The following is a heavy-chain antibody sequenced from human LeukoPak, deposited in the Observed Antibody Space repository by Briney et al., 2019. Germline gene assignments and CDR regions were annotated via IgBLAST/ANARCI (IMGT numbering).Heavy chain of an antibody. CDR3: ARKGRIRLIQGVTN. J-gene: IGHJ4*02. D-gene: IGHD3-10*01. Sequence: SETLSLTCTVSGGSISSYYRSWIRQPPGKGLEWIGYIYYSGSTNYNPSLKSRVTISVDTSKNQFSLKLSSVTAADTAVYHCARKGRIRLIQGVTNWGQGTLVTVSP. V-gene: IGHV4-59*08. CDR1: GGSISSYY. CDR2: IYYSGST.